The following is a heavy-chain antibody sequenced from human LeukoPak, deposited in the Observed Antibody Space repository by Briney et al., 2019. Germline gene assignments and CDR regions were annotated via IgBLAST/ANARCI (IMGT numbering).Heavy chain of an antibody. V-gene: IGHV3-15*01. D-gene: IGHD1-1*01. CDR2: FQGKTDGEKA. CDR1: GFTFRDAW. Sequence: PGGSLRLSCAVSGFTFRDAWMSWCPQAQEKGRKWVGRFQGKTDGEKADHAAPAKGRFTVSRDESKDTVYLHLTSLKTEDTGVYYCATDEGSGTTDFDFWGQGTLVTVSS. J-gene: IGHJ4*02. CDR3: ATDEGSGTTDFDF.